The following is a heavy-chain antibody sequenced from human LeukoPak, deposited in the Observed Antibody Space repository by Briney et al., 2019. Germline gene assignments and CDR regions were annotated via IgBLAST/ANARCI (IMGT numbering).Heavy chain of an antibody. CDR3: ARQYGDYWGYYYGMDV. Sequence: SETLSLTCAVYGGSFSGYYWGWIRQPPGKGLEWIGEINHSGSTNYNPSLKSRVTISVDTSKNQFSLKLSSVTAADTAVYYCARQYGDYWGYYYGMDVWGQGTTVTVSS. CDR1: GGSFSGYY. V-gene: IGHV4-34*01. CDR2: INHSGST. J-gene: IGHJ6*02. D-gene: IGHD4-17*01.